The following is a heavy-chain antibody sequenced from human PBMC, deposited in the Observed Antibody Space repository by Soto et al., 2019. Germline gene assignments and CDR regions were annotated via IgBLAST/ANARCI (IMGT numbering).Heavy chain of an antibody. D-gene: IGHD3-3*01. Sequence: SETLSLTCTVSGDSVSSVGFHWAWLRRPPRKGLEWIGYIYNGGSTYYRPSREIRMHRSLDATRNHYSLRLTSVTAADTAVYFCARAPVGLDTISYFDYWGQGKLVTVSS. CDR3: ARAPVGLDTISYFDY. CDR1: GDSVSSVGFH. V-gene: IGHV4-30-4*01. CDR2: IYNGGST. J-gene: IGHJ4*02.